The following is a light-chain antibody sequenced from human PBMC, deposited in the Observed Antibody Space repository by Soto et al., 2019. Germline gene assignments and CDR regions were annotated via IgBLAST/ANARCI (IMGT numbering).Light chain of an antibody. CDR2: GAS. CDR3: QQYGSSGT. CDR1: QSVSNNY. J-gene: IGKJ1*01. Sequence: EIVLTQSPGTLSLSPCERATLSCSASQSVSNNYLAWYQQKPGQAPRLLIYGASNRATGIPDRFSGSGSGTDFTLTISRLEPEDFAVYYCQQYGSSGTFGQGTKVDIK. V-gene: IGKV3-20*01.